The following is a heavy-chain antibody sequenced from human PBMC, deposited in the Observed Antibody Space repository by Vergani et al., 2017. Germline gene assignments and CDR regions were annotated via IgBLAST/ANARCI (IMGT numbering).Heavy chain of an antibody. CDR2: IYYSGTT. Sequence: QVQLQESGPGLGKASQTLSLTCSVPGAYGGSGGYYWSWVRHRPGMGLDLIGYIYYSGTTYYNPSLESRLTISFDTSENHLSLKLTSVTAADTAVYYGARQKDYYMDLWGKGATVTVSS. CDR3: ARQKDYYMDL. CDR1: GAYGGSGGYY. J-gene: IGHJ6*03. V-gene: IGHV4-31*03.